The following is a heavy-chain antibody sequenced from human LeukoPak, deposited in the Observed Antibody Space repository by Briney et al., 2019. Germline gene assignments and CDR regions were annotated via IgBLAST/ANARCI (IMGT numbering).Heavy chain of an antibody. CDR2: ISYDGSDK. Sequence: GGSLRLSCAASGSTFNRFAMHWVRQAPGKGLEWVAVISYDGSDKYYADSVKGRFTISRDNSKNTLYLQMNSLRVEDTAVFYCARDPLAEGYWGQGTLVTVSS. CDR1: GSTFNRFA. J-gene: IGHJ4*02. V-gene: IGHV3-30*03. CDR3: ARDPLAEGY.